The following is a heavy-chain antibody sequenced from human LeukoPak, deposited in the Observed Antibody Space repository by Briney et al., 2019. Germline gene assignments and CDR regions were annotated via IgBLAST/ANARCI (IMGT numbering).Heavy chain of an antibody. CDR3: ARARGELTLYYYMDV. Sequence: GGSLRLSRAASGFSFSSYEMNWVRQAPGKGLEWVSNISSSGSNIHYADSVKGRFTISRDNAENSLYLQMNSLRAEDTAVYYCARARGELTLYYYMDVWGKGTTVTVSS. CDR1: GFSFSSYE. J-gene: IGHJ6*03. D-gene: IGHD3-10*01. V-gene: IGHV3-48*03. CDR2: ISSSGSNI.